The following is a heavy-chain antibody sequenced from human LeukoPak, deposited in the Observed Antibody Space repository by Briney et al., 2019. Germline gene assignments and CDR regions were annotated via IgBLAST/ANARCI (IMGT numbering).Heavy chain of an antibody. CDR2: MNPNSGNT. CDR1: GYTFTSYD. CDR3: ASTPYYDFWSGYYSSYYYYGMDV. V-gene: IGHV1-8*01. D-gene: IGHD3-3*01. J-gene: IGHJ6*02. Sequence: ASVKVSCKASGYTFTSYDINWVRQATGQGLEWMGWMNPNSGNTGYAQKFQGRVTMTRNTSISTAYMELSSPRSEDTAVYYCASTPYYDFWSGYYSSYYYYGMDVWGQGTTVTVSS.